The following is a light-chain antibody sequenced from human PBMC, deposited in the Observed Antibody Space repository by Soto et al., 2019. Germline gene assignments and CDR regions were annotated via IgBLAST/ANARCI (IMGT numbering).Light chain of an antibody. CDR3: QHSYNAQWK. CDR2: RAS. Sequence: DIQMTQSPSSLSASVGDRVTITCRASQSIRSYLNWYQQKPGKAPKLLISRASSLHSGVPSRFSGSGSGTAFTLTISSLQPEDFAAYYCQHSYNAQWKLVHGTKVDIK. V-gene: IGKV1-39*01. J-gene: IGKJ1*01. CDR1: QSIRSY.